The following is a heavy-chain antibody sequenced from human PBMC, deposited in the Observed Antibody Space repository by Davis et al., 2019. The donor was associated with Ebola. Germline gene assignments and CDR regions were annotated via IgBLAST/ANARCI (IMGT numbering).Heavy chain of an antibody. CDR1: GFTFSSYW. CDR3: ARDFDYFKAFDI. J-gene: IGHJ3*02. Sequence: GESLKISCAASGFTFSSYWMSWVRQAPGKGLEWVANIKQDGSEKYYVDSVKGRFTISRDNAKNSLYLQMNSLRAEDTAVYYCARDFDYFKAFDIWGQGTMVTVSS. V-gene: IGHV3-7*01. D-gene: IGHD5-12*01. CDR2: IKQDGSEK.